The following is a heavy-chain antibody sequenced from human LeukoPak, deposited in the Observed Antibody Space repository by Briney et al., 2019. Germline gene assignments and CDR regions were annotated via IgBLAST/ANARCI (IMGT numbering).Heavy chain of an antibody. Sequence: SETLSLTCAVYGGSFSGYYWSWIRQPPGKGLEWIGEINHSGSTNYNPSLKSRVTISVDTSKNQFYLKLSSVTAADTAMYYCARYDVWGTYRAFDYWGQGTLVTVSS. CDR3: ARYDVWGTYRAFDY. V-gene: IGHV4-34*10. CDR1: GGSFSGYY. D-gene: IGHD3-16*02. J-gene: IGHJ4*02. CDR2: INHSGST.